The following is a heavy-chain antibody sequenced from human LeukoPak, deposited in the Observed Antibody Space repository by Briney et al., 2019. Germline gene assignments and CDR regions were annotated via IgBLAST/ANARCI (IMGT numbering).Heavy chain of an antibody. CDR2: INPNRGDT. D-gene: IGHD1-14*01. J-gene: IGHJ4*02. Sequence: ASVKVSCKASGYSFTGYYIHWVRQAPGQGLEWMGWINPNRGDTNYAQKFQGRVTMTRDTSTSTAYMELSGLTSEDTAVYYCAREPPAPSHKVFDYWGQGTLVTVSS. V-gene: IGHV1-2*02. CDR1: GYSFTGYY. CDR3: AREPPAPSHKVFDY.